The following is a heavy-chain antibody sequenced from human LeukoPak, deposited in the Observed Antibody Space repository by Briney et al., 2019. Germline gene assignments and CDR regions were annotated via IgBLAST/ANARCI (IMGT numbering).Heavy chain of an antibody. J-gene: IGHJ6*02. V-gene: IGHV3-21*01. Sequence: GGSPRLSCAASGFTFSSYSMNWVRQAPGKGLEWVSSIFSSSSYIYYADSVKGRFTISRDNAKNSLYLQMNSLRVEDTAVYYCARSNGHLGYYYYRMGVWGQGTTVTVSS. D-gene: IGHD3-16*01. CDR1: GFTFSSYS. CDR3: ARSNGHLGYYYYRMGV. CDR2: IFSSSSYI.